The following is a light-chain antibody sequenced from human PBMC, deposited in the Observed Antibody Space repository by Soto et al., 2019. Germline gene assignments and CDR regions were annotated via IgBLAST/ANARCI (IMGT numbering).Light chain of an antibody. J-gene: IGKJ1*01. Sequence: EILMTQSPATLSVSPGEGATLSCRASQSVNNNLAWYQQKPGQAPRLLFYGASTRATGIPARFSGSGSGTEFTLTISSLQSEDFAVYYCQQYNNWPRTFGQGTKVDIK. V-gene: IGKV3-15*01. CDR2: GAS. CDR1: QSVNNN. CDR3: QQYNNWPRT.